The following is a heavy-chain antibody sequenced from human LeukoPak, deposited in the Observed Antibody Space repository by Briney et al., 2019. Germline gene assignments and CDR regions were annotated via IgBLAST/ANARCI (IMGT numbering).Heavy chain of an antibody. J-gene: IGHJ4*02. CDR1: GFTFSSYG. D-gene: IGHD1-26*01. Sequence: GGSLRLSCAASGFTFSSYGMHWGRQAPGKGLGWVAFIRYDGGTIYYVDSVKGRFTISRDNSKNTLCLQMNSLRAEDTAVYYCAIFCIGSYFDYWGQGTLVTVSS. CDR2: IRYDGGTI. V-gene: IGHV3-30*02. CDR3: AIFCIGSYFDY.